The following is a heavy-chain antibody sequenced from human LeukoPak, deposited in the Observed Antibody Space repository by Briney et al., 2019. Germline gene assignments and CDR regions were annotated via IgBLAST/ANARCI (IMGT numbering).Heavy chain of an antibody. D-gene: IGHD4-17*01. Sequence: PSETLSLTCTVSGGSISSYYWSWIRQPPGKGLEWIGYIYYSGSTNYNPSLKSRVTISVDTSKNQFSLKLSSVTAADTAVYYCARSTHMTTVTLREYWYFDLWGRGTLVTVSS. J-gene: IGHJ2*01. CDR2: IYYSGST. CDR1: GGSISSYY. CDR3: ARSTHMTTVTLREYWYFDL. V-gene: IGHV4-59*01.